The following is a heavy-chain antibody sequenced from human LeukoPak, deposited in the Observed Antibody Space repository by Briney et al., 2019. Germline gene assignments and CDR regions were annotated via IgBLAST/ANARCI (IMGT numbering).Heavy chain of an antibody. CDR1: GFNFKTFW. CDR3: ARLQGNYNTYDY. J-gene: IGHJ4*02. CDR2: INSDGTGK. D-gene: IGHD3-9*01. Sequence: GGSLRLSCATSGFNFKTFWMSWVRQAPGKGLEWVASINSDGTGKYYVDSVKGRFTISRDNGADSVYLEMNSLRVEDTAVYFCARLQGNYNTYDYWGQRTLVTVSS. V-gene: IGHV3-7*01.